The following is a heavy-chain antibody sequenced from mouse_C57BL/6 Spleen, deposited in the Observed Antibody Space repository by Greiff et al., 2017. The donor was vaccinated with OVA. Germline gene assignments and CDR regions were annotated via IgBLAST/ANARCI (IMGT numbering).Heavy chain of an antibody. CDR3: ASPYGSSPAWFAY. Sequence: QVQLQQPGAELVKPGASVKLSCKASGYTFTSYWMHWVKQRPGQGLEWIGMIHPNSGSTNYNEKFKSKATLTVDKSSSTAYMQLSSLTSEDSAVYYCASPYGSSPAWFAYWGQGTLVTVSA. V-gene: IGHV1-64*01. J-gene: IGHJ3*01. CDR2: IHPNSGST. CDR1: GYTFTSYW. D-gene: IGHD1-1*01.